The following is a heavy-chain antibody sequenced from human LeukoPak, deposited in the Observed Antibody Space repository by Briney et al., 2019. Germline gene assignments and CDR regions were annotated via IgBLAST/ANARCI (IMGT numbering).Heavy chain of an antibody. V-gene: IGHV1-8*01. CDR3: ARGTYYDFWFDP. Sequence: ASVTVSCKASGYTFTSYDINWVRQATGQGLEWMGWMNPNSGNTGYAQKFQGRVTMTRNTSISTAYMELSSLRSEDTAVYYCARGTYYDFWFDPWGQGTLVTVSS. D-gene: IGHD3-3*01. CDR1: GYTFTSYD. J-gene: IGHJ5*02. CDR2: MNPNSGNT.